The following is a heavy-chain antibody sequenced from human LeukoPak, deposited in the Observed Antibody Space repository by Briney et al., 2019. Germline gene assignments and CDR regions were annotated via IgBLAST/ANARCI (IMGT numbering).Heavy chain of an antibody. CDR3: ARVDSGSACAS. D-gene: IGHD6-19*01. Sequence: GGSLRLSCAASGFTLSSYSMHWVRQAPGKGLEFVSAISKNGRNTYYGNSMKGRFTISRDISKNTLYLQMGSLRPEDMAVYYCARVDSGSACASWGQGILVAVSS. CDR2: ISKNGRNT. CDR1: GFTLSSYS. J-gene: IGHJ1*01. V-gene: IGHV3-64*01.